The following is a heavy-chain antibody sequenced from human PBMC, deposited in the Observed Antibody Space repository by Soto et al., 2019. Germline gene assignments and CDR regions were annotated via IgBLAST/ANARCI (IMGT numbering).Heavy chain of an antibody. J-gene: IGHJ4*02. V-gene: IGHV3-30-3*01. D-gene: IGHD2-2*03. CDR1: GFTFSSYA. Sequence: GGSLRLSCAASGFTFSSYAMHWVRQAPGKGLEWVAVISYDGSNKYYADSVKGRFTISRDNSKNTLYLQMNSLRAEDTAVYYCARDGSATPHWWGQGTLVTVSS. CDR2: ISYDGSNK. CDR3: ARDGSATPHW.